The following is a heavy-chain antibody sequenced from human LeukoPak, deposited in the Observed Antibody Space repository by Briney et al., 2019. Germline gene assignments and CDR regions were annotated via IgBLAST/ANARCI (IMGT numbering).Heavy chain of an antibody. D-gene: IGHD3-10*01. CDR2: INHSGST. Sequence: PSETLSLTCAVYGGSFSGYYWSWIRQPPGKGLEWIGEINHSGSTNYNPSLKSRVTISVDTSKNQFSLKLSSVTAADTAVYYCARRTLIYGSGSYQYYYYYYMDVWGKGTTVTISS. J-gene: IGHJ6*03. CDR3: ARRTLIYGSGSYQYYYYYYMDV. V-gene: IGHV4-34*01. CDR1: GGSFSGYY.